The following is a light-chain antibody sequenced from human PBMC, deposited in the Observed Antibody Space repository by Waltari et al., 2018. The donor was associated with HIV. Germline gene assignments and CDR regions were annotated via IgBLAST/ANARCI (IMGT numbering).Light chain of an antibody. CDR3: QSFDDTLRGSTVV. V-gene: IGLV1-40*01. CDR1: YSNIGAGYD. Sequence: QSGLTQPPSMSGAPGQTVTISCTGTYSNIGAGYDVYWYQHLPGTAPKLLIYGSYNRPSGVPARFSGSTSGTSASLAITGLQADDEGDYYCQSFDDTLRGSTVVIGGGTRLTVL. J-gene: IGLJ3*02. CDR2: GSY.